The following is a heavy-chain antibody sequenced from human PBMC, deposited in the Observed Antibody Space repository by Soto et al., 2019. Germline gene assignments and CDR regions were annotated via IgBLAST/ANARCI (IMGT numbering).Heavy chain of an antibody. CDR1: GFTFSSYA. V-gene: IGHV3-30-3*01. Sequence: GGSLRLSCAASGFTFSSYAMHWVRQAPGKGLEWVAVISYDGSNKYYADSVKGRFTISRDNSKNTLYLQMNSLRAEDTAVYYCARVGCSGGSCYYFDYWGQGTLVTVSS. D-gene: IGHD2-15*01. CDR2: ISYDGSNK. CDR3: ARVGCSGGSCYYFDY. J-gene: IGHJ4*02.